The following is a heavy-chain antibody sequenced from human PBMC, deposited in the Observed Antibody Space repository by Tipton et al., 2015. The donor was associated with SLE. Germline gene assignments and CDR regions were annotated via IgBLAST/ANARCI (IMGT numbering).Heavy chain of an antibody. CDR2: ISYSDGT. Sequence: TLSLTCTVSGGSISSHNWNWIRQPPGKGLEWIGHISYSDGTNYNPSLKSRVTISMDTSKNQFSLKLTSVTAADTAVYYCARDGDDFWSGYHQFDPWGQGTLVTVS. CDR1: GGSISSHN. D-gene: IGHD3-3*01. V-gene: IGHV4-59*11. J-gene: IGHJ5*02. CDR3: ARDGDDFWSGYHQFDP.